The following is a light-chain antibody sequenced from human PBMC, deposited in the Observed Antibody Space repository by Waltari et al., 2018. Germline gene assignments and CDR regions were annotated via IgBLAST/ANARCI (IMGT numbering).Light chain of an antibody. CDR1: SSAVGNYNA. V-gene: IGLV2-23*02. J-gene: IGLJ1*01. Sequence: QPALTQPASVSWSPGQSIPLPCPGTSSAVGNYNAVSCYQQNQGKAPKYIIYEVSEGPSGVSNRFSGSKSGNTASLTISGLQAEDEADYYCCSYAGGTTYVFGTGTKVTVL. CDR2: EVS. CDR3: CSYAGGTTYV.